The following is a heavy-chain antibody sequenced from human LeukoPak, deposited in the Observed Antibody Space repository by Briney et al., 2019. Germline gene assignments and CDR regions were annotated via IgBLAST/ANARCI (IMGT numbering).Heavy chain of an antibody. D-gene: IGHD5/OR15-5a*01. Sequence: PSETLSLTCAVYGGSLSGYYWSWIRQPLGKGLEWIGEINHSGSTKYNPSPKSRVTISIDTSKNQFSLKLSSVTAADTAMYFCAMSPGTFNIWGQGTMVTVSS. J-gene: IGHJ3*02. CDR1: GGSLSGYY. CDR2: INHSGST. V-gene: IGHV4-34*01. CDR3: AMSPGTFNI.